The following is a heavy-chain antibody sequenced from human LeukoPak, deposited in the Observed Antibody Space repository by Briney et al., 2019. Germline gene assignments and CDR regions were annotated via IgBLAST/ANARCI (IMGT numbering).Heavy chain of an antibody. CDR1: GFTFSSYS. Sequence: GGSLRLSCAASGFTFSSYSMNWVRQAPGKGLEWVSYISSSSTIYYADSVKGRFTISRDNAKNSLYLQMNSLRDEDTAVYYCARDKLVAAGTTVRSAWGQGTLVTVSS. V-gene: IGHV3-48*02. CDR2: ISSSSTI. CDR3: ARDKLVAAGTTVRSA. D-gene: IGHD6-13*01. J-gene: IGHJ5*02.